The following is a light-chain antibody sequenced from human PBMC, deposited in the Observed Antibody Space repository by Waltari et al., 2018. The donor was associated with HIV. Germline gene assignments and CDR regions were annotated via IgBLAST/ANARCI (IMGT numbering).Light chain of an antibody. CDR2: RVS. CDR3: MQGIFWPLS. CDR1: RSPGFGDARIF. V-gene: IGKV2-30*01. Sequence: DVVLTQSPDSLAVTVGQPASMTCRSSRSPGFGDARIFLNWFHQRPGQSPRRLIYRVSERNSGVPDRFRGSGSDTEFTLEISRVEAEDVGVYFCMQGIFWPLSFGGGTKVELK. J-gene: IGKJ4*01.